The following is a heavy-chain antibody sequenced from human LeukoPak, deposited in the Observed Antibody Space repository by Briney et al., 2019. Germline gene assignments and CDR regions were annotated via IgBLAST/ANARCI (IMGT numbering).Heavy chain of an antibody. Sequence: RSLRLSCAASGFTISSNYMSWVRQAPGKGLEWVSVIYSGGITYYADSVKGRFTISRDNSKDTLDLQMNSLRAEDTAVYYCARGYSTGWYYFDNWGQGTLVTVSS. V-gene: IGHV3-53*01. J-gene: IGHJ4*02. CDR3: ARGYSTGWYYFDN. CDR1: GFTISSNY. D-gene: IGHD6-19*01. CDR2: IYSGGIT.